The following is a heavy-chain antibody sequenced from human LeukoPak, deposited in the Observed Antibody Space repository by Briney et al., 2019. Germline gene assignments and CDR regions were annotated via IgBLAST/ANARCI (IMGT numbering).Heavy chain of an antibody. J-gene: IGHJ4*02. D-gene: IGHD4-11*01. V-gene: IGHV3-64*04. CDR1: GFTFSSYA. CDR2: ISSNGGST. CDR3: TTSGEAWDYFDY. Sequence: GGSLRLSCSASGFTFSSYAMHWVRQAPGKGLEYVSAISSNGGSTYYADSVKGRFTISRDNSKNTLYLQMNSLKSEDTGVYYCTTSGEAWDYFDYWGQGSLVTVSS.